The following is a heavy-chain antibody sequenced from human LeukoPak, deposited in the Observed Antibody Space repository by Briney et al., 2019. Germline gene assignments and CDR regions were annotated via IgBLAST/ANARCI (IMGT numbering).Heavy chain of an antibody. V-gene: IGHV1-24*01. CDR1: GYTLIELS. CDR3: ARVQFEGYCSGGSCYHFDY. CDR2: FDPEDGET. Sequence: GASVKVSCKVSGYTLIELSMHWVRQAPGKGLEWMGGFDPEDGETIYAQKFQGRVTMTEDTSTDTAYMELSSLRSEDTAVYYCARVQFEGYCSGGSCYHFDYWGQGTLVTVSS. J-gene: IGHJ4*02. D-gene: IGHD2-15*01.